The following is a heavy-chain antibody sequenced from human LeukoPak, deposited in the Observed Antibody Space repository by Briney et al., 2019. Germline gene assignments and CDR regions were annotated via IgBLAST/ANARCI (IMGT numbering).Heavy chain of an antibody. V-gene: IGHV4-4*07. J-gene: IGHJ5*02. D-gene: IGHD4-17*01. CDR2: IYTSGST. Sequence: SETLSLTCTVSGGSTSSYYWSWIRQPAGKGLEWIGRIYTSGSTNYNPSLKSRVTMSVDTSKNQFSLKLSSVTAADTAVYYCARDRGYGDYVLSEGWFDPWGQGTLVTVSS. CDR1: GGSTSSYY. CDR3: ARDRGYGDYVLSEGWFDP.